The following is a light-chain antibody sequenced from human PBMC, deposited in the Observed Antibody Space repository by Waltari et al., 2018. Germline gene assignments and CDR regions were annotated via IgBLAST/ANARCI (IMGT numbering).Light chain of an antibody. V-gene: IGKV1-5*03. J-gene: IGKJ2*01. CDR3: QQYSSFST. CDR2: MAS. CDR1: QNVGTW. Sequence: DTQMTQSPSTLSASVGDRVTISCRASQNVGTWLAWYQQKPGKAPKLLIYMASSLESGVPSRFSGSGSGTEFTLTISSLQPDDFATYSCQQYSSFSTFGQGTKV.